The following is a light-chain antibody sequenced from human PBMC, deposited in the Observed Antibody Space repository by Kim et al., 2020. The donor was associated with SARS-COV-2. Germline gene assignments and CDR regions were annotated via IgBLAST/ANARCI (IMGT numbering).Light chain of an antibody. CDR3: QQSYSTPPWT. CDR1: QSISTY. V-gene: IGKV1-39*01. J-gene: IGKJ1*01. Sequence: SVGDRVTITCRASQSISTYLNWYQQKPGKAPKLLIYAASTLQSGVPSRFSGSGSGKDFILTISSLQPEDFASYYCQQSYSTPPWTFGQGTKVDIK. CDR2: AAS.